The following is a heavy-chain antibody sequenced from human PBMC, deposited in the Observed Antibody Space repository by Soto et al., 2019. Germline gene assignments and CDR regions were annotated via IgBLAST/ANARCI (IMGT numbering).Heavy chain of an antibody. CDR1: GGSVNSGNYY. CDR2: ISHSGGT. CDR3: ARVERGTATTVVDAFDI. J-gene: IGHJ3*02. D-gene: IGHD1-1*01. Sequence: QVQLQQWGAGLLKPSETLSLTCAVYGGSVNSGNYYWSWIRQPPGKGLEWIGEISHSGGTHFNPSLKSRVTISVGTTKNQFSLKMSSVTAADTALYYCARVERGTATTVVDAFDIWGPGTLVTVSS. V-gene: IGHV4-34*01.